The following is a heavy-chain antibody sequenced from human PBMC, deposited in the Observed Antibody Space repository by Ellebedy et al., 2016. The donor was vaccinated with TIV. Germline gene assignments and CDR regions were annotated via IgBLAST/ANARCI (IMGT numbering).Heavy chain of an antibody. V-gene: IGHV3-49*04. CDR2: IRSKAYGGTT. J-gene: IGHJ6*02. CDR1: GFTFGDYA. Sequence: GESLKISXPASGFTFGDYAMSWVRQAPGKGLEWVRFIRSKAYGGTTEYAASVKGRFTISRDDSKSIAYLQMNSLKAEDTAVYYCTRDLTTLAAAGTGIYYYTMDVWGQGTTVTVSS. D-gene: IGHD6-13*01. CDR3: TRDLTTLAAAGTGIYYYTMDV.